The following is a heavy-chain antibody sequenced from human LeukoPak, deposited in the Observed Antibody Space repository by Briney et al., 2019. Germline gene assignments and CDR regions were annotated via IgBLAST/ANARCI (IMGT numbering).Heavy chain of an antibody. V-gene: IGHV5-51*01. CDR1: GYSFTTYW. CDR2: IYPGDSDT. D-gene: IGHD3-22*01. CDR3: ARRGFDSSDYYSHGDY. J-gene: IGHJ4*02. Sequence: GESLKISCKGSGYSFTTYWIGWVRQMPGKGLEWMGIIYPGDSDTRYSPSFQGQVTISVDKSISTAFLQWNSLKASDTAMYYCARRGFDSSDYYSHGDYWGQGTLVTVSS.